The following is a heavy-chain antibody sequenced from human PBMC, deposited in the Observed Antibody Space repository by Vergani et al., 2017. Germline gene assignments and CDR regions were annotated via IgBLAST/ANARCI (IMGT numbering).Heavy chain of an antibody. CDR3: VREGSYCGSTTCRNPSYVYYYHMDV. J-gene: IGHJ6*03. D-gene: IGHD2-21*01. CDR2: ISYDGTQK. Sequence: QVHLVESGGGVVQPGRSLRLSCVVSGFTSSYYGMHWVRQAPGKGLEWVAVISYDGTQKYYADSVKGRFTISRDNSKSTLYLQMNSLRTEDTAVYYCVREGSYCGSTTCRNPSYVYYYHMDVWGEGTTVTVSS. V-gene: IGHV3-30*03. CDR1: GFTSSYYG.